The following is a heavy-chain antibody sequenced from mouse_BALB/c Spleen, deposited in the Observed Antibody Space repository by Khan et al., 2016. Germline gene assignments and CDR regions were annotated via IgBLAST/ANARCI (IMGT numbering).Heavy chain of an antibody. CDR1: GYTFTNYG. CDR2: INTNTGEP. D-gene: IGHD1-1*01. CDR3: ARNYGRSYYAMDY. V-gene: IGHV9-3*02. J-gene: IGHJ4*01. Sequence: QIQLVQSGPELKKPGETVKISCKASGYTFTNYGMNWVKQAPGKGLKWMGWINTNTGEPTYAEEFKGRFAFSLETSASTAYLQLNNLKNEDTATXFYARNYGRSYYAMDYWGQGTTGTVSS.